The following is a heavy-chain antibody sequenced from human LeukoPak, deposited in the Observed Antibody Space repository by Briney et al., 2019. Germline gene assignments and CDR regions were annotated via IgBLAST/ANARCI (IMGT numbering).Heavy chain of an antibody. J-gene: IGHJ4*02. CDR1: GYTFTGYY. D-gene: IGHD3-22*01. CDR2: INPNSGGT. V-gene: IGHV1-2*06. CDR3: ARDIFSGYYYDSSGYYYGGIY. Sequence: ASMKVSCKASGYTFTGYYMHWVRQAPGQGLEWMGRINPNSGGTNYAQKFQGRVTMTRDTSISTAYMELSRLRSDDTAVYYCARDIFSGYYYDSSGYYYGGIYWGQGTLVTVSS.